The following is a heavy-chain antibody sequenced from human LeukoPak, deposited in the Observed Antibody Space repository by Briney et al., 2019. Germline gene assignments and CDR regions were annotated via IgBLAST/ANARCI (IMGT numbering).Heavy chain of an antibody. Sequence: GGSLRLSCAASGFSFSSYWMSWVRQAPGKGLEWVATMNEEGSEKYYVDSVKGRFSISRDNAKNSLYLQMNSLRAEDTATYYCASPRWGYWGQGTLVTVSS. CDR3: ASPRWGY. CDR2: MNEEGSEK. V-gene: IGHV3-7*01. CDR1: GFSFSSYW. D-gene: IGHD4-23*01. J-gene: IGHJ4*02.